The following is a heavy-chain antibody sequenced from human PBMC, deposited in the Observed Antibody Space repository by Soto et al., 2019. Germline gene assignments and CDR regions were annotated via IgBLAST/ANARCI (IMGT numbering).Heavy chain of an antibody. Sequence: PSETLSLTCAVSGGSISSSSYYWGWIRQPPGKGLEWIGTIYYSGSTYYNPSLNSRVTMSVDTSKNQFSLKLSSVTAADTAVYYCARLGMSYYSLMDVWGEGTTVTVSS. CDR3: ARLGMSYYSLMDV. D-gene: IGHD3-10*01. V-gene: IGHV4-39*01. CDR1: GGSISSSSYY. J-gene: IGHJ6*03. CDR2: IYYSGST.